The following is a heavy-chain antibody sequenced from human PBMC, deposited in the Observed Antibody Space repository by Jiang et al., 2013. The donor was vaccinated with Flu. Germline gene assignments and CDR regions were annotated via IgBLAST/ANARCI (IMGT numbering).Heavy chain of an antibody. D-gene: IGHD2-15*01. V-gene: IGHV4-39*01. CDR2: IYYSGSA. Sequence: GLVKPSETLSLTCTVSGGSIGSGSYYWAWIRQPPGKELEWFGSIYYSGSAYSNPSLKSRVTISVDTSKNQFSLKLRSVTVADTAVYYCARHRTLAGVVIAYNWFDPWGQGTLVT. J-gene: IGHJ5*02. CDR1: GGSIGSGSYY. CDR3: ARHRTLAGVVIAYNWFDP.